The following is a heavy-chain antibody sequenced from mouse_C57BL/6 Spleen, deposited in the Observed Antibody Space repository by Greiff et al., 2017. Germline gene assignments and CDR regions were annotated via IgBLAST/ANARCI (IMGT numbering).Heavy chain of an antibody. D-gene: IGHD1-1*01. Sequence: VKVVESGPGLVQPSQSLSITCTVSGFSLTSYGVHWVRQSPGKGLEWLGVIWSGGSTDYNAAFISRLSISKDNSKSQVFFKMNSLQADDTAIYYCARGLRYYAMDYWGQGTSVTVSS. CDR3: ARGLRYYAMDY. CDR1: GFSLTSYG. J-gene: IGHJ4*01. V-gene: IGHV2-2*01. CDR2: IWSGGST.